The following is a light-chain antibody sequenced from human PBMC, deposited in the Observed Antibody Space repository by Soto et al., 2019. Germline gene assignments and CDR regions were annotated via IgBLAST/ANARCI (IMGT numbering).Light chain of an antibody. J-gene: IGKJ1*01. CDR2: AAS. CDR3: QQSYSTPWT. V-gene: IGKV1-39*01. Sequence: DIQMTQSPSSLSAAIGDRVTITCRASQSISSFLNWYQQKPGKAPKLLIYAASNLQVGVPSRFSASGSGTDFTLAISSLQPEDFATYYCQQSYSTPWTFGQGTTVEIK. CDR1: QSISSF.